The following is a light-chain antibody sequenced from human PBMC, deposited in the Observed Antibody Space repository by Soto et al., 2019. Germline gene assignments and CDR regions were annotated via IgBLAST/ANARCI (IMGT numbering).Light chain of an antibody. CDR1: QSVSSN. V-gene: IGKV3-15*01. Sequence: EIVMTQSPATLSVSPGERATLSWRASQSVSSNLAWYQQKPGQAPRLLMYGASTRATGIPARFSGSESGAEFTLTISSLQSEDFAVYYCQQYHHWPVTFGQGTKVDIK. CDR2: GAS. J-gene: IGKJ1*01. CDR3: QQYHHWPVT.